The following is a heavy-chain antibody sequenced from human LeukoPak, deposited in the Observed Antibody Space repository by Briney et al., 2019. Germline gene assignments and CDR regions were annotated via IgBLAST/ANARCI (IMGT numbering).Heavy chain of an antibody. CDR2: IKQDGSEK. J-gene: IGHJ4*02. V-gene: IGHV3-7*01. D-gene: IGHD2-2*01. Sequence: PGGSLRLSCAASGFTFSSYWMSWVRQAPGKGLEWVANIKQDGSEKYYVDSVKGRFTISRDNAKNSLYLQMNGLRAEDTAVYYCARVEGWRVPAANDYWGQGTLVTVSS. CDR1: GFTFSSYW. CDR3: ARVEGWRVPAANDY.